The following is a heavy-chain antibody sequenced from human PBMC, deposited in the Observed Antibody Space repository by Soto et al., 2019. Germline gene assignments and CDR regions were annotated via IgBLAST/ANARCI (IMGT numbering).Heavy chain of an antibody. J-gene: IGHJ6*03. CDR1: GGSISSGGYY. Sequence: QVQLQESGPGLVKPSQTLSLTCTVSGGSISSGGYYWSWIRQHPGKGLEWIGYIYYTGSTYYNPSLKSRVTISVDTSKNQFSLQLSSVTAADSAVYYCASESRDFYYYYLDVWGKGTTVTVSS. V-gene: IGHV4-31*03. CDR3: ASESRDFYYYYLDV. CDR2: IYYTGST.